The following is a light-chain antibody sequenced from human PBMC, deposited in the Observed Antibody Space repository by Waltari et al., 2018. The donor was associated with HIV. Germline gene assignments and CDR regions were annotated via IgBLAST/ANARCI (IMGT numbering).Light chain of an antibody. J-gene: IGLJ2*01. CDR1: TSDVGRYHL. CDR3: CSYAGSSTHVV. CDR2: EGS. V-gene: IGLV2-23*01. Sequence: QSAPTQPASVSGSPGQAITIPCTGTTSDVGRYHLVAWYQQHPGKAPKLMIYEGSKRPSGVSNRFSGSKSGNTASLTISGLQAEDEADYYCCSYAGSSTHVVFGGGTKLTVL.